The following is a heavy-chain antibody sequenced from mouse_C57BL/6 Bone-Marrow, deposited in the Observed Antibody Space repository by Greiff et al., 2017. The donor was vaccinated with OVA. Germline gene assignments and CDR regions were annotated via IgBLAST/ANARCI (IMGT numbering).Heavy chain of an antibody. CDR2: INPSSGYT. Sequence: QVQLKESGAELARPGASVKMSCKASGYTFTSYTMHWVKQRPGQGLEWIGYINPSSGYTKYNQKFKDKATLTADKSSSTAYMQLSSLTSEDSAVYYCARGITTVVEGYWGQGTTLTVSS. CDR3: ARGITTVVEGY. CDR1: GYTFTSYT. V-gene: IGHV1-4*01. D-gene: IGHD1-1*01. J-gene: IGHJ2*01.